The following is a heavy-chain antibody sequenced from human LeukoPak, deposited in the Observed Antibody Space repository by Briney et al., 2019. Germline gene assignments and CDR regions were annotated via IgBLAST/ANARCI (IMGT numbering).Heavy chain of an antibody. Sequence: GGSLRLSCAASGFTFSSYSMNWVRQAPGKGLEWVSYISSSSSTIYYADSVKGRFTISRDNAKNSLYLQMNSLRAEDTAVYYCARRGRGFGELWPTADFDYWGQGTLVTVSS. J-gene: IGHJ4*02. V-gene: IGHV3-48*01. D-gene: IGHD3-10*01. CDR1: GFTFSSYS. CDR3: ARRGRGFGELWPTADFDY. CDR2: ISSSSSTI.